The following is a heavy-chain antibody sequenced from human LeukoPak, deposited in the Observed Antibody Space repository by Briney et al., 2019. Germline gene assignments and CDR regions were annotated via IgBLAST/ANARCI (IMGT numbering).Heavy chain of an antibody. CDR3: ARDRSPTCSSTSCYPGRAAWFDP. CDR2: ISAYNGNT. D-gene: IGHD2-2*01. CDR1: GYTFTSYG. V-gene: IGHV1-18*01. Sequence: ALVKVSCKASGYTFTSYGISWVRQAPGQGLEWMGWISAYNGNTNYAQKLQGRVTMTTDTSTSTAYMELRSLRSDDTAVYYCARDRSPTCSSTSCYPGRAAWFDPWGQGTLVTVSS. J-gene: IGHJ5*02.